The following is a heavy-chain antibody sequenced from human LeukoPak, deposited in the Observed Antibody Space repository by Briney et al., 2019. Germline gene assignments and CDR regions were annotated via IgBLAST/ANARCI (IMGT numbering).Heavy chain of an antibody. CDR1: GFTFSTYG. CDR2: ISGSGGST. J-gene: IGHJ4*02. CDR3: AKDSYSSSSPSFDD. D-gene: IGHD6-6*01. V-gene: IGHV3-23*01. Sequence: GGSLRLSCAASGFTFSTYGMNWVRQAPGKGLEWVSGISGSGGSTHYADSVKGRFTISRDNSKNTLYLQMNSLRAEDTAVYYCAKDSYSSSSPSFDDWGQGTLVTVSS.